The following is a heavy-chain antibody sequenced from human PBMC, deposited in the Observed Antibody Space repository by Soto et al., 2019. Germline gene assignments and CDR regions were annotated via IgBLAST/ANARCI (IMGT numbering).Heavy chain of an antibody. CDR2: ISYDGSNK. V-gene: IGHV3-30*18. Sequence: GGSLRLSCAASGFTFSSYGMHWVRQAPGKGLEWVAVISYDGSNKYYADSVKGRFTISRDNSKNTLYLQMNSLRAEDTAVYYCAKDLLAEVHDYGDYHDYWGQGTLVTVSS. CDR1: GFTFSSYG. J-gene: IGHJ4*02. D-gene: IGHD4-17*01. CDR3: AKDLLAEVHDYGDYHDY.